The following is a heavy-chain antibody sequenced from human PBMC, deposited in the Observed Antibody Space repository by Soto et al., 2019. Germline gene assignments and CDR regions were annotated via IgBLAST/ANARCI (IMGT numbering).Heavy chain of an antibody. CDR1: GFTFTSSA. J-gene: IGHJ4*02. V-gene: IGHV1-58*01. CDR3: AAGPYYDFWSGYEDY. CDR2: IVVGSGNT. D-gene: IGHD3-3*01. Sequence: QMQLVQSGPEVKKPGTSVKVSCKASGFTFTSSAVQWVRQARGQRLEWIGWIVVGSGNTNYAQKFQERVTITRDMSTSTAYMELSSLRSEDTAVYYCAAGPYYDFWSGYEDYWGQGTLVTVSS.